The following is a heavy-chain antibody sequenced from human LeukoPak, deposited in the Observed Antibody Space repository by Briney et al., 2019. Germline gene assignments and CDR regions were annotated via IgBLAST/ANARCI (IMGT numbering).Heavy chain of an antibody. CDR1: GGSISSYY. J-gene: IGHJ4*02. CDR2: IYYSGST. D-gene: IGHD5-18*01. Sequence: PSETLSLTCTVSGGSISSYYRSWIRQPPGKGLEWIGYIYYSGSTNYNPSLKSRVTISVDTSKNQFSLKLSSVTAADTAVYYCARHRGIVYSYGSIIDYWGQGTLVTVSS. CDR3: ARHRGIVYSYGSIIDY. V-gene: IGHV4-59*08.